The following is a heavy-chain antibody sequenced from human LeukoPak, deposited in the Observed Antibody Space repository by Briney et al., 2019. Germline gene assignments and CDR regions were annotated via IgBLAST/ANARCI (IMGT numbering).Heavy chain of an antibody. J-gene: IGHJ4*02. CDR1: GFTFSSYA. CDR2: ISYDGSNK. Sequence: GGSLRLSCAASGFTFSSYAMHWVRQAPGKGLEWVAVISYDGSNKYYADSVKGRFTISRDNSKNTLYLQMNSLRGEDTAVYYCARGGFLSSSWYIFDYWGQGTLVTVSS. CDR3: ARGGFLSSSWYIFDY. V-gene: IGHV3-30-3*01. D-gene: IGHD6-13*01.